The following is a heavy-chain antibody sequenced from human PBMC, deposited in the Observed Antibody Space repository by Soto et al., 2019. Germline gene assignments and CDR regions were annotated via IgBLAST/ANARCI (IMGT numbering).Heavy chain of an antibody. D-gene: IGHD6-13*01. J-gene: IGHJ6*02. V-gene: IGHV1-69*02. CDR3: ARNLGAAAAGRYYYGMDV. CDR2: IIPILGIA. CDR1: GGTFSSYT. Sequence: QVQLVQSGAEVKKPGSSVKVSCKASGGTFSSYTISWVRQAPGQGLEWMGRIIPILGIANYAQKFQGRVTITADKSMSTAYMELSSLRSEDTAVYYCARNLGAAAAGRYYYGMDVWGQGTTVTVSS.